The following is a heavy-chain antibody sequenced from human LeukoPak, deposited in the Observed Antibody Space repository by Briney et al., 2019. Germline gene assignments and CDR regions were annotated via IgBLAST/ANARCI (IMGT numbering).Heavy chain of an antibody. CDR2: IYTTGST. J-gene: IGHJ4*02. V-gene: IGHV4-4*07. Sequence: NPSETLSLTCTVSGGSISSYYWSWIRQPAGKGLEWIGRIYTTGSTNYNPSLKSRVNMSQDTSKNHFSLKLTSVTAADTAVYYCARRVSMERHFDYWGQGTLVTVSS. CDR1: GGSISSYY. CDR3: ARRVSMERHFDY. D-gene: IGHD1-1*01.